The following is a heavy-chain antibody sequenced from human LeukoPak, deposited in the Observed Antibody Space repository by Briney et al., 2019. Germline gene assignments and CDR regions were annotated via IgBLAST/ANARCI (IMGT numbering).Heavy chain of an antibody. CDR2: INPNSGGT. V-gene: IGHV1-2*02. D-gene: IGHD2-2*01. J-gene: IGHJ3*02. CDR3: ARGGRTSREVGAFDI. CDR1: GYTFTGYY. Sequence: ASVKVSCKASGYTFTGYYMHWVRQAPGQGLEWMGWINPNSGGTNYAQKFQGRVTMTRDTSISTAYMELSRLRSDDTAVYYCARGGRTSREVGAFDIWGQGTMVTVSS.